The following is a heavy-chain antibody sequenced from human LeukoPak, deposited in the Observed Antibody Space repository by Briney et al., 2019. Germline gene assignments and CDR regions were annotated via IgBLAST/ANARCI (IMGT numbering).Heavy chain of an antibody. CDR1: GGTFSSYA. V-gene: IGHV1-69*01. CDR2: IIPIFGTA. J-gene: IGHJ6*03. D-gene: IGHD2-15*01. Sequence: SVKVSCKASGGTFSSYAISWVRQAPGQGLEWMGGIIPIFGTANYAQKFQGRVTITADESTSTAYMELRSLRSDDTAVYYCARDREPVVVMDVWGKGTTVTVSS. CDR3: ARDREPVVVMDV.